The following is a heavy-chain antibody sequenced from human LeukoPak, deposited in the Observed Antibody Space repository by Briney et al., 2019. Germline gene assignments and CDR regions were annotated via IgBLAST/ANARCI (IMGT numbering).Heavy chain of an antibody. CDR2: INHSGST. D-gene: IGHD2-21*02. Sequence: PSETLSLTCAVYGGSFSGYYWSWIRQPPGKGLEWIGEINHSGSTNYNPSLKSRVTISVDTSKNQFSLKLSSVTAADTAVYYCAIHLILRGFDYWGQGTLVTVSS. CDR1: GGSFSGYY. V-gene: IGHV4-34*01. J-gene: IGHJ4*02. CDR3: AIHLILRGFDY.